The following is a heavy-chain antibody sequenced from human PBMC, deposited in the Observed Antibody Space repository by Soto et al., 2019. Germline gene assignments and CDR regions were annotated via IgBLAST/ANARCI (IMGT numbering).Heavy chain of an antibody. CDR3: ATSRGGVSNGPTTY. D-gene: IGHD1-26*01. Sequence: SETLSLTCAVYGGSISSYYWSWIRQPPGKGLEWIGYIYYSGSTNYNPSLKSRVTISVDTSKNTLYLQMNSLRVEDTAVYYCATSRGGVSNGPTTYWGQGTLVTVSS. J-gene: IGHJ4*02. CDR1: GGSISSYY. CDR2: IYYSGST. V-gene: IGHV4-59*12.